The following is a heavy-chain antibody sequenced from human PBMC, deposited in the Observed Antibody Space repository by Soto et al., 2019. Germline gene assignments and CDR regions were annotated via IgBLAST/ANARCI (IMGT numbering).Heavy chain of an antibody. V-gene: IGHV5-51*01. CDR2: IYPGDSDT. Sequence: GESLKISCKGSGYSFTSYWIGWVRQMPGKGLEWMGIIYPGDSDTRYSPSFQGQVTISADKSISTAYLQWSSLKASDTAMYYCARLPKFGVATRDNWFDPWGQGTLVTVSS. D-gene: IGHD3-3*01. CDR1: GYSFTSYW. CDR3: ARLPKFGVATRDNWFDP. J-gene: IGHJ5*02.